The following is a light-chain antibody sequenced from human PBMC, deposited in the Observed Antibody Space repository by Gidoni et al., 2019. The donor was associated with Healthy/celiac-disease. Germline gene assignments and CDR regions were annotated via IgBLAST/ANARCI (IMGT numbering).Light chain of an antibody. CDR3: QQSYSTPLT. J-gene: IGKJ4*01. CDR2: AAS. Sequence: DIQMTQSPSSLSASVGDRVTINCRARQSISSYLNWYQQKPGKAPKLLIYAASSLQSGVPSRFSGSGSGTDFTLTISSLQPEDFATYYCQQSYSTPLTFGGGTKVEIK. V-gene: IGKV1-39*01. CDR1: QSISSY.